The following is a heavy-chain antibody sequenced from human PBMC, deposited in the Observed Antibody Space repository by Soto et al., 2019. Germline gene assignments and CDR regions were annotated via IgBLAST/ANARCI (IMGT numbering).Heavy chain of an antibody. Sequence: QVQLVQSGAEVKKPGSSVKVSCKASGGTFSSYAISWVRQAPGQGLEWMGGTIPIFGTANYAQKFQGRVTITADKSTSTAYMELSSLRSEDTAVYYCASRSNYYYGDYVHYYYYGMDVWGQGTTVTVSS. J-gene: IGHJ6*02. CDR3: ASRSNYYYGDYVHYYYYGMDV. CDR1: GGTFSSYA. V-gene: IGHV1-69*06. CDR2: TIPIFGTA. D-gene: IGHD4-17*01.